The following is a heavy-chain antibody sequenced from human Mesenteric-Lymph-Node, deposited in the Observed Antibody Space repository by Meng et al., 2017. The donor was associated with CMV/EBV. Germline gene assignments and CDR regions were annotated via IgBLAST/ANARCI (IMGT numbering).Heavy chain of an antibody. CDR2: IDPYSGGT. Sequence: QVQLVRSVGKVKKPGASVKVSCEAYGYRFIGYYLHWVRQVPGQGLEWMGRIDPYSGGTNYAQKFQDRVTMARDTSISTAYMDLSRLTSDDTAVYYCARSSDYGDYVWGQGSLVTVSS. CDR1: GYRFIGYY. J-gene: IGHJ4*02. V-gene: IGHV1-2*06. CDR3: ARSSDYGDYV. D-gene: IGHD4-17*01.